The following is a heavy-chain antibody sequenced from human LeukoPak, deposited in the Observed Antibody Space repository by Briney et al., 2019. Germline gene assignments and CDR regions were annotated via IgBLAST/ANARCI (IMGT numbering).Heavy chain of an antibody. CDR3: TTGIRGD. Sequence: GGSLRLSCSASGLTVTNAWMNWVRQAPGEGLDWVGRIASKTDGGATDYAAPVKDRFTISRDDSKNTLNLQMNSLKTEDTAVYYCTTGIRGDWGQGTLVTVSS. J-gene: IGHJ4*02. CDR1: GLTVTNAW. V-gene: IGHV3-15*07. CDR2: IASKTDGGAT. D-gene: IGHD3-10*01.